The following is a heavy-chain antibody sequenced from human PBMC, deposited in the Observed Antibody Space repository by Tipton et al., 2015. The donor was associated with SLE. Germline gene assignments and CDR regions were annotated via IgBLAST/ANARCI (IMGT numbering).Heavy chain of an antibody. Sequence: SLRLSCAASGFTFSSYWMHWVRQAPGKGLVWVSRINSDGSSTSYADSVKGRFTISRDNAKNTLYLQMNSLRAEDTAVYYCVKGAVGITMIVVAHDYFDYWGQGTLVTVSS. CDR1: GFTFSSYW. V-gene: IGHV3-74*01. D-gene: IGHD3-22*01. J-gene: IGHJ4*02. CDR2: INSDGSST. CDR3: VKGAVGITMIVVAHDYFDY.